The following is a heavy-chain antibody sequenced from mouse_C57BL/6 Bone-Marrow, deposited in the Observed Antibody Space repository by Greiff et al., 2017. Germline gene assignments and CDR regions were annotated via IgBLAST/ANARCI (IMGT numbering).Heavy chain of an antibody. CDR2: LYPGSGST. D-gene: IGHD2-5*01. Sequence: QVQLQQPGAELVKPGASVKMSCKASGYTFTSYWITWVKQRPGQGLEWIGDLYPGSGSTNYNEKFKSKATLTVDTSYSTAYMQLSSLTSEDSAVYYCARPYYSNYWYFDVWGTGTTVTVSS. V-gene: IGHV1-55*01. CDR3: ARPYYSNYWYFDV. CDR1: GYTFTSYW. J-gene: IGHJ1*03.